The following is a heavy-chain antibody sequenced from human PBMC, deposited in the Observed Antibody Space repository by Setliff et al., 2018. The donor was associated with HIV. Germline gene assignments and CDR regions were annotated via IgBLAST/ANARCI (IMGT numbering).Heavy chain of an antibody. V-gene: IGHV4-61*02. D-gene: IGHD3-9*01. CDR3: ARDQSDYNVLTGFGDFDY. CDR1: GGSFSSGSYY. CDR2: IY. J-gene: IGHJ4*01. Sequence: SETLSLTCTVSGGSFSSGSYYWSWIRQSAGKGLEWIARIYNSPLQGRISISIDTSKNQFSLTLTSVTAADTAMYYCARDQSDYNVLTGFGDFDYWGHGTLVTVSS.